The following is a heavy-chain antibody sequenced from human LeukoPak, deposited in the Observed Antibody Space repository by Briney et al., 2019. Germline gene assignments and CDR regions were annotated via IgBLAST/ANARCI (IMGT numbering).Heavy chain of an antibody. CDR2: IWYDGSNK. J-gene: IGHJ4*02. CDR3: ARGGGYGTSPADY. D-gene: IGHD6-13*01. CDR1: GFTFSSYG. V-gene: IGHV3-33*01. Sequence: PGGSLRLSCAASGFTFSSYGMHWVRQAPGKGLEWVAVIWYDGSNKYYADSVKGRFTISRDNAKNTVYLQMNSLRVEDTAVYFCARGGGYGTSPADYWGQGTLVTVSS.